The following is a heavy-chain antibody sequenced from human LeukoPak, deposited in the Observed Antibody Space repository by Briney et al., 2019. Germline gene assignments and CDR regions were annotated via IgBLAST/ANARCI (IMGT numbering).Heavy chain of an antibody. J-gene: IGHJ4*02. CDR1: GYTFTGYY. CDR3: ARVMWGSGIPAPIDY. Sequence: ASVKVSCKASGYTFTGYYMHWVRQAPGQGLEWMGWINPNSGGTNYAQKFQGRVTMTRDTSISTAYMELSRLRSDDTAVYYCARVMWGSGIPAPIDYWGQGTLVTVSS. V-gene: IGHV1-2*02. D-gene: IGHD3-10*01. CDR2: INPNSGGT.